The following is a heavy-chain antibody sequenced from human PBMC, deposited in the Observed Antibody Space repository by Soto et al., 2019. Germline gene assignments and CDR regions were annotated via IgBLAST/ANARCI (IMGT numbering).Heavy chain of an antibody. D-gene: IGHD2-15*01. CDR1: GFTFSNAW. CDR2: IKSRTDGGTT. Sequence: PGGSLILSCAASGFTFSNAWMNWVRQVPGKGLEWVGRIKSRTDGGTTDYAVPVKGRFTISRDDSKNTLCLQMNSLKTEDTATYYCTTDSPYCSGASCSRTYFYYGMDVWGQGTTVTVSS. J-gene: IGHJ6*02. CDR3: TTDSPYCSGASCSRTYFYYGMDV. V-gene: IGHV3-15*07.